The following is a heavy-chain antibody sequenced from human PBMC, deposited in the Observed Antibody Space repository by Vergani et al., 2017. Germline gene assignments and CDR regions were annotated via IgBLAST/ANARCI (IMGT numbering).Heavy chain of an antibody. V-gene: IGHV2-5*04. CDR2: IYWNDDK. D-gene: IGHD1-7*01. CDR3: VYRKTECGTTGCFYPFYYCYYMDV. CDR1: GFSLNTRGVS. Sequence: QLTLKESGPTLVKPTQTLTLTCTFSGFSLNTRGVSVAWIRQPPGKAMDWLALIYWNDDKHYSPSLKNRVTITKDTSKNQVVLTMTNMDYVDTGTYYCVYRKTECGTTGCFYPFYYCYYMDVWGKGTTVTVSS. J-gene: IGHJ6*03.